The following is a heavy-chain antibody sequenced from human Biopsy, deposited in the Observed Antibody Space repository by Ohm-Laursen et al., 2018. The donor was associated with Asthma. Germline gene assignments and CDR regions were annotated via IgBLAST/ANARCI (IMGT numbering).Heavy chain of an antibody. Sequence: SVKVSCKISGDTLTERSIHWVRRAPGKGLEWMGGFDIEDGEASYAQKFKGRVTLTEDPSTDTVYMEVSSLRSDDTAVYYCATDLWNLQKDYDYWGQGTLVTVSS. J-gene: IGHJ4*02. D-gene: IGHD1-1*01. CDR3: ATDLWNLQKDYDY. V-gene: IGHV1-24*01. CDR2: FDIEDGEA. CDR1: GDTLTERS.